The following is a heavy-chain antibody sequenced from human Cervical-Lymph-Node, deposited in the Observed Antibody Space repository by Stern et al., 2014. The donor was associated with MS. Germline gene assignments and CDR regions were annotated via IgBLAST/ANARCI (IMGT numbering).Heavy chain of an antibody. CDR1: GYIFTDYY. D-gene: IGHD3-3*01. J-gene: IGHJ4*01. CDR3: ARGSGTAYDLRGDY. Sequence: QVQLVQSWAEAKAPGASMKVSCRASGYIFTDYYLHWVRQAPGQGLEWLGWINPNSGGTNYAQNFQGRVTMTRDTSISTAYMELRWLGYADTAVYYCARGSGTAYDLRGDYWGQGTLVTVSS. V-gene: IGHV1-2*02. CDR2: INPNSGGT.